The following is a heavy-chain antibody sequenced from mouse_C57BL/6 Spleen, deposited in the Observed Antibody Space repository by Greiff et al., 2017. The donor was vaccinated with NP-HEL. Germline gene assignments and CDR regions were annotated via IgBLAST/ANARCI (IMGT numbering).Heavy chain of an antibody. CDR1: GFTIKDYY. CDR3: ARRDGSSFDY. Sequence: EVQLQQSGAELVKPGASVKLSCTASGFTIKDYYMHWVKQRTEQGLEWIGRIDPEDGETKYAPQFQGKATITADTSSNTAYLQLSSLTSEDTAVYYCARRDGSSFDYWGQGTTLTVSS. CDR2: IDPEDGET. D-gene: IGHD1-1*01. V-gene: IGHV14-2*01. J-gene: IGHJ2*01.